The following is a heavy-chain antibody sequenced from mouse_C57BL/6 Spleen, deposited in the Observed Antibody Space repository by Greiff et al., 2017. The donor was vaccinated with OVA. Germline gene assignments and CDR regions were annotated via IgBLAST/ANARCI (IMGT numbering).Heavy chain of an antibody. D-gene: IGHD2-1*01. CDR2: IYPGDGDT. Sequence: VQLQQSGAELVKPGASVKISCKASGYAFSSYWMNWVKQRPGKGLEWIGQIYPGDGDTNYNGKFKGKATLTADTSSSTAYMQLSSLTSEDSAVYFGAREGIYYGNFYAMDYWGQGTSVTVSS. CDR1: GYAFSSYW. CDR3: AREGIYYGNFYAMDY. V-gene: IGHV1-80*01. J-gene: IGHJ4*01.